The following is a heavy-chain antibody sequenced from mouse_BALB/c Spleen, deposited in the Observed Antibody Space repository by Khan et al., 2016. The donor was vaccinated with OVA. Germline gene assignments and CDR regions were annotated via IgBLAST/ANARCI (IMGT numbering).Heavy chain of an antibody. J-gene: IGHJ3*01. D-gene: IGHD2-1*01. CDR2: IFPGTGTT. V-gene: IGHV1S132*01. CDR3: ARGYFGNYEFAY. Sequence: QVQLQQSGAELVKPGASVKLSCKTSGYTFTSHWIQWVKQRPGQGLGWIGQIFPGTGTTYYNENFKGKATLTVDPSSNTAYMQFSSLTSEDSAVYFCARGYFGNYEFAYWGQGTLVTVSP. CDR1: GYTFTSHW.